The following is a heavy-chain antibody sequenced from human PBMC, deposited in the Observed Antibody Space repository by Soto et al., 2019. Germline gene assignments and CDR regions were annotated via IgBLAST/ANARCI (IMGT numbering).Heavy chain of an antibody. V-gene: IGHV3-23*01. Sequence: EVQLLESGGGLAQPGGSLRLSCAASAFTFSSYAMSWVRQAPGKGLEWVSAVSGSGDSTYYADAVKGRFTISRDNSKNTLYLQMNSQRAEDTAVYDCAKGRASDCPGCTQDYWGQGTLVTVSS. CDR2: VSGSGDST. CDR1: AFTFSSYA. J-gene: IGHJ4*02. D-gene: IGHD2-21*02. CDR3: AKGRASDCPGCTQDY.